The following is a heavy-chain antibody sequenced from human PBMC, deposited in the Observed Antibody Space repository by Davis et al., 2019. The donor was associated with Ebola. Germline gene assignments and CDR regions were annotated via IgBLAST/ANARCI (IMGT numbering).Heavy chain of an antibody. V-gene: IGHV1-46*01. CDR2: INPSGGST. CDR3: ARDGTLDAFDI. J-gene: IGHJ3*02. Sequence: AALVKVSCKASGYTFTSYYMHWVRQAPGQGLEWMGIINPSGGSTSYAQKFQGRVTMTRDTSTSTVYMELSSLRSEDTAVYYCARDGTLDAFDIWGQGTMVTVSS. D-gene: IGHD1-26*01. CDR1: GYTFTSYY.